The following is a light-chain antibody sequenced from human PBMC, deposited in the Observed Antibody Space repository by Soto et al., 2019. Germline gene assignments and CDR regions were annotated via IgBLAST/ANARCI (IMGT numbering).Light chain of an antibody. CDR2: AAS. J-gene: IGKJ5*01. CDR3: QQLNSYPIT. V-gene: IGKV1-39*01. Sequence: DIQITQSPSSLSASVGDRVPITCRASQSISSYLNWYQQKPGKPPKLLIYAASTLQSGVPSRFSGSGSGTDFTLTISSLQAEDFATYFCQQLNSYPITFGQGTRLEIK. CDR1: QSISSY.